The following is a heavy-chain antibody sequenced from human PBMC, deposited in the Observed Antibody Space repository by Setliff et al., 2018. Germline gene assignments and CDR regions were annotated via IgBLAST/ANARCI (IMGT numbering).Heavy chain of an antibody. CDR3: ARDNTIVGATDY. CDR1: GGSISSGSYY. Sequence: LSLTCTVSGGSISSGSYYWSWIRQPAGKGLEWIGRIYSSGSTDYNRSLKSRLTISVDTSKNQFSLRLSSVTAADTAVYYCARDNTIVGATDYWGQGALVTVSS. V-gene: IGHV4-61*02. D-gene: IGHD1-26*01. CDR2: IYSSGST. J-gene: IGHJ4*02.